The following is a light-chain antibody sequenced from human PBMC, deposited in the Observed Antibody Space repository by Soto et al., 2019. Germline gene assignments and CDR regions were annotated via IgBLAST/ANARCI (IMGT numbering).Light chain of an antibody. CDR1: SSDVGGYNY. J-gene: IGLJ1*01. Sequence: QSALTQPASVSGSPGQSITISCTGTSSDVGGYNYVSWYQQHPGKAPKLMIYDVSNRPSGVSNRFSGSKSGNTASLTISGLQAEVEADYYCSSYTSSRHYVFGTGTKLTVL. CDR3: SSYTSSRHYV. V-gene: IGLV2-14*01. CDR2: DVS.